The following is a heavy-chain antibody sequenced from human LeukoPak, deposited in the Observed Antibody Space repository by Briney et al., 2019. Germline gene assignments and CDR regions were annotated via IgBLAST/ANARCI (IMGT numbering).Heavy chain of an antibody. V-gene: IGHV4-59*01. D-gene: IGHD6-13*01. Sequence: PSETLSLTCTVSGGSISNYYWNWIRQPPGKGLEWIGYIYYTGSSNYNPSLKSRVTMSVDTSKNQFSLNLKSVTPEDTAVYYCARNLIPEQLVMNFWGQGTLVTVSS. CDR2: IYYTGSS. CDR3: ARNLIPEQLVMNF. CDR1: GGSISNYY. J-gene: IGHJ4*02.